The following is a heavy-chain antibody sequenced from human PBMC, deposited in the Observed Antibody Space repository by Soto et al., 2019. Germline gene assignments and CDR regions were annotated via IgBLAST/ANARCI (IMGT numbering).Heavy chain of an antibody. Sequence: GASVKVSCKASGYTFTSYGISWVRQAPGQGLEWMGWISAYNGNTNYAQKLQGRVTITTDTSTSTAYMELRSLRSDDPAVYYCARATPRVGEYYDFWSGYYLAPHNYYYYGMDVWGQGTTVTVSS. V-gene: IGHV1-18*01. D-gene: IGHD3-3*01. CDR1: GYTFTSYG. CDR3: ARATPRVGEYYDFWSGYYLAPHNYYYYGMDV. J-gene: IGHJ6*02. CDR2: ISAYNGNT.